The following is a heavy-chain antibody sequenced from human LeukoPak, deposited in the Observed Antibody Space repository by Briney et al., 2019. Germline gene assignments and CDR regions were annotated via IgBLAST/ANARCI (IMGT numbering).Heavy chain of an antibody. D-gene: IGHD3-10*01. J-gene: IGHJ4*02. CDR2: INPNSGGT. CDR1: GYTFTGYY. Sequence: ASVKVSCKASGYTFTGYYMHWVRQAPGQGLEWMGRINPNSGGTNYAQKFQGRVTMTRDTSISTAYMELSRLRSDDTAVYYCARGLGLLWFGELLRRRYYFDYWGQGTLVTVSS. V-gene: IGHV1-2*06. CDR3: ARGLGLLWFGELLRRRYYFDY.